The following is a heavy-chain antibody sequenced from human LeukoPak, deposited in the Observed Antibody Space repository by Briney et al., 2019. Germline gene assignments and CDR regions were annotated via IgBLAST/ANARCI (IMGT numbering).Heavy chain of an antibody. CDR3: RTDLVGDTDY. D-gene: IGHD3-10*01. CDR1: GFAFSDYW. Sequence: GGSLRLSCAASGFAFSDYWMSWVRQAPGKGLERVANIKKDGSDIYYLESVKGRFTVSRDNARSSLYLQMNSLTVEDTGVYYCRTDLVGDTDYWGQGTLVTVSS. CDR2: IKKDGSDI. J-gene: IGHJ4*02. V-gene: IGHV3-7*01.